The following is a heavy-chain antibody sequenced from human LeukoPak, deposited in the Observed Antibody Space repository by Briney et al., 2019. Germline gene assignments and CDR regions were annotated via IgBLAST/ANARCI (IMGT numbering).Heavy chain of an antibody. CDR3: ARESAGVGYIYGYFY. D-gene: IGHD5-18*01. V-gene: IGHV1-2*02. CDR2: IIPNSGDT. Sequence: ASVKVSCKASGYTFTDYYIQWVRQAPGQGLEWMGWIIPNSGDTNYAQKFRGRVTMTRDTSINTAYMELTSLTSDDTAVYYCARESAGVGYIYGYFYWGQGTLVTVSS. CDR1: GYTFTDYY. J-gene: IGHJ4*02.